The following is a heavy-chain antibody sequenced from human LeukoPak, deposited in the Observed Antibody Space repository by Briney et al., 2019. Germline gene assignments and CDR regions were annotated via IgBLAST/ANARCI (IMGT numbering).Heavy chain of an antibody. CDR1: GYTFTGYY. V-gene: IGHV1-2*02. CDR2: INPNSGGT. D-gene: IGHD6-13*01. Sequence: ASVKVSCKASGYTFTGYYMHWVRQAPGQGLEWMGWINPNSGGTNYARKFQGRVTMTRDTSISTAYMGLSRLRSDDTAVYYCARDSLYSSSRYDPWGQGTLVTVSS. J-gene: IGHJ5*02. CDR3: ARDSLYSSSRYDP.